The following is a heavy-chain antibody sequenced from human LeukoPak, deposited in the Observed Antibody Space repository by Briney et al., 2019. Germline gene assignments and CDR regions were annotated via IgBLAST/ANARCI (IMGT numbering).Heavy chain of an antibody. CDR3: ARAKSIITEVRGAVPGRFDF. D-gene: IGHD3-10*01. J-gene: IGHJ4*02. Sequence: SETLSLTCAVSGYPISIGNYWGWIRQSPGKGLEWIGSAYHNGRTYYSPSLKSRVTISLETSKNQVSLKLSSVTAADTAVYYCARAKSIITEVRGAVPGRFDFWGQGTLVTVSS. CDR2: AYHNGRT. V-gene: IGHV4-38-2*01. CDR1: GYPISIGNY.